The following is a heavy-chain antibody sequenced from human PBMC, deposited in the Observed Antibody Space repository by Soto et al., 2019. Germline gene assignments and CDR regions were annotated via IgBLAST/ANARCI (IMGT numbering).Heavy chain of an antibody. V-gene: IGHV3-73*01. CDR2: ISIKPNNYAT. Sequence: SLTISFVGSGFTFHGSTMHWVRQASGKGLEWIGLISIKPNNYATVYAASVTGRFTSSRDDSNNTAYLQMNSLKTEDTAMYFCSRSRYTGTYSGRFLDYWGQGSLVTVSS. J-gene: IGHJ4*02. CDR1: GFTFHGST. CDR3: SRSRYTGTYSGRFLDY. D-gene: IGHD1-26*01.